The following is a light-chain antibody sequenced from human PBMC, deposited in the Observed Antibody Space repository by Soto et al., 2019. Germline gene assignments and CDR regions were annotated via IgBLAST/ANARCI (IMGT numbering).Light chain of an antibody. CDR1: QTISSW. V-gene: IGKV1-5*01. J-gene: IGKJ1*01. CDR2: AAS. Sequence: DIQMTQSPSSLSASIGDRFTITFRASQTISSWLAWYQQKPGKAPKRLIYAASSLQSGVPSRFSGSGSGTDFTLTISSLQPDDFATYYCQQYDYSRTFGQGTKVDI. CDR3: QQYDYSRT.